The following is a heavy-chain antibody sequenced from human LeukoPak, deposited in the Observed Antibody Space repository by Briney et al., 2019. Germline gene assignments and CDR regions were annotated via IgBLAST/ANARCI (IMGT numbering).Heavy chain of an antibody. V-gene: IGHV3-21*01. J-gene: IGHJ5*02. CDR3: YPHYYGSGSLSWLDP. Sequence: GGSLRLSCAASGFIFSSYSMNWVRQAPGKGLERVSSISSSSDYIYYADSVKGRFTISRDNAKNSLYLQMNSLGVEDTAVYYCYPHYYGSGSLSWLDPWGQGTLVTVSS. CDR2: ISSSSDYI. D-gene: IGHD3-10*01. CDR1: GFIFSSYS.